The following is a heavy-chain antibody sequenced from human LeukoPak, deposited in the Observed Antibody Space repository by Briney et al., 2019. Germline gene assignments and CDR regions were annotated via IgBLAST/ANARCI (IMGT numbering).Heavy chain of an antibody. CDR3: ARVVGIAARHLNWFDP. Sequence: ASVKVSCKASGYTFTSYAMNWVRQAPGQGLEWMGWINTNTGNPTYAQGFTGRFVFSLDTSVSTAYLQISSLKAEDTAVYYCARVVGIAARHLNWFDPWGQGTLVTVSS. CDR1: GYTFTSYA. D-gene: IGHD6-6*01. V-gene: IGHV7-4-1*02. J-gene: IGHJ5*02. CDR2: INTNTGNP.